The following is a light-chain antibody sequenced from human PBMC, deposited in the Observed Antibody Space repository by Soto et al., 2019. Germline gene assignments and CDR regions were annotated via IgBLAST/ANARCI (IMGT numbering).Light chain of an antibody. V-gene: IGKV3-20*01. J-gene: IGKJ4*01. Sequence: EIVLTQSPGTLSLSPGERATLSCRASQSVSSSYLAWYQQKPGQAPRLLIYGASSRATAITDRFSGSGSGTDFTLTISRLEPEDFAVYYCKQYGSSPLTFGGGSKVEIK. CDR1: QSVSSSY. CDR3: KQYGSSPLT. CDR2: GAS.